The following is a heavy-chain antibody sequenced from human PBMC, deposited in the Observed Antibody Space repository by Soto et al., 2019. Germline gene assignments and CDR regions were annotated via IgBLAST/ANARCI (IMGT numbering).Heavy chain of an antibody. J-gene: IGHJ6*02. V-gene: IGHV1-8*01. CDR1: GYTFTSYD. D-gene: IGHD2-8*01. CDR2: MNPNSGNT. CDR3: ARGDGSVPRDIVLMVYEGPGGMDV. Sequence: EASVKVSCKASGYTFTSYDINWVRQATGQGLEWMGWMNPNSGNTGYAQKFQGRVTMTRNTSISTAYMELSSLRSEDTAVYYCARGDGSVPRDIVLMVYEGPGGMDVWGQGTTVTVSS.